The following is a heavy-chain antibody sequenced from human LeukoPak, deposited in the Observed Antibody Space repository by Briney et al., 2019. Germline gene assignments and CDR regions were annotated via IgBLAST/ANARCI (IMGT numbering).Heavy chain of an antibody. V-gene: IGHV4-38-2*02. CDR3: ARDGSGWAGYFDY. CDR1: GYSISSGYY. Sequence: SETLSLTCTVSGYSISSGYYWGWIRQPPGKGPEWIGSIYHSGGTYYNPSLKSRVTLSVDTSKNPVSMTLSSVPAADTAVYYCARDGSGWAGYFDYWGQGTLVTVSS. D-gene: IGHD6-19*01. CDR2: IYHSGGT. J-gene: IGHJ4*02.